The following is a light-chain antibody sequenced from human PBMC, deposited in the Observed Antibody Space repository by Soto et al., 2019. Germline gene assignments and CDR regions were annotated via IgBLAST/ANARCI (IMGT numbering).Light chain of an antibody. CDR3: QQYNSYSS. V-gene: IGKV1-5*01. CDR2: DAS. J-gene: IGKJ1*01. Sequence: DIQMTQSPSDMSASVGDRVTITCRASQSSNTWLAWYQQKPGKAPKLLIHDASSLESGVPSRFSGSGSGTEFTLTISSLQPDDFATYYCQQYNSYSSFGQGTKVDIK. CDR1: QSSNTW.